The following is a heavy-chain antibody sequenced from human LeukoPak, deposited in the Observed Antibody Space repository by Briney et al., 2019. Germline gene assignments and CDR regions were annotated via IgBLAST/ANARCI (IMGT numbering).Heavy chain of an antibody. J-gene: IGHJ4*02. Sequence: SETLSLTCTVSGNSFGDYYWSWIRQPAGKGLEWIGRIYTSGSTTYNPSLKSRVTMSVDTSKSQFSLNLMSVTAADTAVYYCAGRDYYYGSGSYYEGGLNYWGQGTLVTVSS. CDR3: AGRDYYYGSGSYYEGGLNY. D-gene: IGHD3-10*01. V-gene: IGHV4-4*07. CDR2: IYTSGST. CDR1: GNSFGDYY.